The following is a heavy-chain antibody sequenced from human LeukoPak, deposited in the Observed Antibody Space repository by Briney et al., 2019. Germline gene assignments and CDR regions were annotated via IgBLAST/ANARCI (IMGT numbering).Heavy chain of an antibody. V-gene: IGHV4-34*01. CDR2: INHSGST. D-gene: IGHD3-3*01. J-gene: IGHJ4*02. Sequence: SETLSLTCAVYGGSFSGYYWSWIRQPPGKGLEWIGEINHSGSTNYNPSLKSRVTISVDTSKNQFSLKLSSVTAADTAVYYCARHRYYDFWSGYYVPSYFDYWGQGTLVTVSS. CDR1: GGSFSGYY. CDR3: ARHRYYDFWSGYYVPSYFDY.